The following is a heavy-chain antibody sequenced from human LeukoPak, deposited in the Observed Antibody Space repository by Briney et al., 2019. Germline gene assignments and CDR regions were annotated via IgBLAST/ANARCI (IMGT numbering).Heavy chain of an antibody. CDR1: GYTFTNYY. CDR3: ARVGRGAAGPQGV. CDR2: INPSNGSA. D-gene: IGHD3-10*01. J-gene: IGHJ1*01. V-gene: IGHV1-46*01. Sequence: GASVKVSCKASGYTFTNYYVHWVRQAPGQGLEWKGIINPSNGSATYAQQFQGRVTMTKDTSTSTAYMELSSLRSEDTAIYYCARVGRGAAGPQGVWGQGTLVTVSS.